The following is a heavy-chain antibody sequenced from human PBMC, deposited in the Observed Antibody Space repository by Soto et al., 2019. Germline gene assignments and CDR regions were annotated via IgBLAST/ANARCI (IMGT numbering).Heavy chain of an antibody. D-gene: IGHD1-26*01. V-gene: IGHV3-30*03. CDR1: GFTFRSYG. CDR2: ISYDGSNK. CDR3: ATWIVGGDY. Sequence: GGSLRLSSAASGFTFRSYGMHWVRQAKGKGLAWVAVISYDGSNKYYADSVKGRFTISRDNSKNTLYLQMNSLRAEDPAVYYCATWIVGGDYWGQGTLVIVSS. J-gene: IGHJ4*02.